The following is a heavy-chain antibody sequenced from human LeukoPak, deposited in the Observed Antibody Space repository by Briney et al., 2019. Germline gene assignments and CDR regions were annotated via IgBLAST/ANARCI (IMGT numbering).Heavy chain of an antibody. Sequence: GSSVKVSCKASGGTFSSYAISWVRQAPGQGLEWMGGIIPIFGTANYAQKFQGRVTTTTDESTSTAYMELSSLRSEDTAVYYCARATMVRGVIMKYFDYWGQGTLVTVSS. V-gene: IGHV1-69*05. CDR1: GGTFSSYA. CDR3: ARATMVRGVIMKYFDY. CDR2: IIPIFGTA. J-gene: IGHJ4*02. D-gene: IGHD3-10*01.